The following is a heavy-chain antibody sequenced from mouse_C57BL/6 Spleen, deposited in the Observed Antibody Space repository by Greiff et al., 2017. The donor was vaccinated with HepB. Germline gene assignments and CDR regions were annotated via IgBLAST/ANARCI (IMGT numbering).Heavy chain of an antibody. CDR2: IDPSDSET. J-gene: IGHJ4*01. CDR1: GYTFTSYW. Sequence: VQLQQSGAELVRPGSSVKLSCKASGYTFTSYWMHWVKQRPIQGLEWIGNIDPSDSETHYNQKFKDKATLTVDKSSSTAYMQLSSLTSEDSAVYYCAIEGSNLYYAMDYWGQVTSVTVSS. CDR3: AIEGSNLYYAMDY. D-gene: IGHD1-1*01. V-gene: IGHV1-52*01.